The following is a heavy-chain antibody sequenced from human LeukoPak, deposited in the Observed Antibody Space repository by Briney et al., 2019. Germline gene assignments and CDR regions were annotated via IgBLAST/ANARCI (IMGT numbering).Heavy chain of an antibody. V-gene: IGHV4-59*08. Sequence: PSETLSLTCTVSGGSISSYYWSWIRQPPGKGLEWIGYIYYSGSTNYNPSLNSRVSLSVDTSKNQFSLRLTSVTATDTAIYYCARRWDRIRLDEYFDHWGQGMLVTVSS. CDR3: ARRWDRIRLDEYFDH. D-gene: IGHD1-26*01. CDR2: IYYSGST. CDR1: GGSISSYY. J-gene: IGHJ4*02.